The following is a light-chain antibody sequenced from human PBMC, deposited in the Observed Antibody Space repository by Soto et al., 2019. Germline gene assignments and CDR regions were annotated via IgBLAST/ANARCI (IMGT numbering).Light chain of an antibody. J-gene: IGKJ5*01. CDR1: QSVSST. V-gene: IGKV3-15*01. CDR2: GAS. CDR3: QQYNPWPPIT. Sequence: EIVVTQSPAALSVSPRERATLSCRASQSVSSTLAWYQQKPGQDPRLLIFGASTRATGIPARFSGSGSATEFTLTIISLQSEEFAVYYCQQYNPWPPITFGPGTRLDIK.